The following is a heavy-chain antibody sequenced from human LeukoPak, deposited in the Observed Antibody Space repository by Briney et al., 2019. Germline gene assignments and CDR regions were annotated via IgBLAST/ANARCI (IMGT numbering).Heavy chain of an antibody. CDR1: GGSFRGYY. CDR3: ARNKFGESTFDY. D-gene: IGHD3-10*01. J-gene: IGHJ4*02. V-gene: IGHV4-34*01. CDR2: INHRGST. Sequence: PSETLSLTCAVYGGSFRGYYWSWIRQPPGKGLEWIGEINHRGSTKYNPSLKSRVTISVDTSKNQFSLNLRSATAADTAVYYCARNKFGESTFDYWGQGTLVTVSS.